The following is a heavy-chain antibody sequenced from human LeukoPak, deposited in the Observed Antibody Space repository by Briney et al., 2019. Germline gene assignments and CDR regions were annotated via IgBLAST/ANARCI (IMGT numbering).Heavy chain of an antibody. CDR3: TRGGGLRYFDWFRNHYFDY. V-gene: IGHV3-9*01. CDR1: GFTFDDYA. D-gene: IGHD3-9*01. CDR2: ISWNSGSI. J-gene: IGHJ4*02. Sequence: PGGSLRLSCAASGFTFDDYAMHWVRQAPGKGLEWVSGISWNSGSIGYADSVKGRFTISRDNAKNSLFLQMNSLRAEDTAVYYCTRGGGLRYFDWFRNHYFDYWGQGSLVTVSS.